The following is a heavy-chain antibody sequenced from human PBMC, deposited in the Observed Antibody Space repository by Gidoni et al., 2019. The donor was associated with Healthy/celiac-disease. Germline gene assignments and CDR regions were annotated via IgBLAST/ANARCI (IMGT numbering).Heavy chain of an antibody. CDR3: AKVGSGWYNYYYYMDV. D-gene: IGHD6-19*01. J-gene: IGHJ6*03. CDR2: ISGSGGST. CDR1: GFTFSSYA. V-gene: IGHV3-23*01. Sequence: EVQLLESGGGLVQPGGSLRLYCEAYGFTFSSYAMSWVRQAPGKGLEWVSAISGSGGSTYYADSVKGRFTISRDNSKNTLYLQMNSLRAEDTAVYYCAKVGSGWYNYYYYMDVWGKGTTVTVSS.